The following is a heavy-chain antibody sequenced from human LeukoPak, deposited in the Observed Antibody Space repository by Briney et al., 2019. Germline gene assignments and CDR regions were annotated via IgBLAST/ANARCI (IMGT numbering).Heavy chain of an antibody. Sequence: GASVKVSFKASGYTFTSYGISWVRQAPGQGVEWMGWISAYNGNTNYAQKLQGRVTMTTDTSTSTAYMELRGLRSDDTAAYYCARSDVDTAMGPFDYWGQGTLVTVSS. CDR2: ISAYNGNT. D-gene: IGHD5-18*01. CDR1: GYTFTSYG. V-gene: IGHV1-18*04. J-gene: IGHJ4*02. CDR3: ARSDVDTAMGPFDY.